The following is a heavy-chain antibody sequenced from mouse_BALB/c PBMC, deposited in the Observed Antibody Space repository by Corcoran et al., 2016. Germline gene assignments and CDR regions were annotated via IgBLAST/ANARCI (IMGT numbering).Heavy chain of an antibody. CDR1: GYTFTNYG. J-gene: IGHJ4*01. CDR2: INTYTGEP. CDR3: TREPYAMDY. Sequence: QIQFVQSGPELKKPGETVKISCKASGYTFTNYGMNWVKQAPGKDLKWMGWINTYTGEPTYADDFKGRFAFSLETSASTAYLQINNLKNEDTATYFCTREPYAMDYWGQGTSVTVSS. V-gene: IGHV9-3-1*01.